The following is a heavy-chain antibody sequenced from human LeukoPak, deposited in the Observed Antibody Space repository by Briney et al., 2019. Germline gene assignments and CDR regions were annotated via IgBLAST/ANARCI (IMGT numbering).Heavy chain of an antibody. CDR3: ARDQTQAGPTTVDY. V-gene: IGHV3-74*03. J-gene: IGHJ4*02. CDR1: GFSFSKSW. CDR2: INTDGTDI. D-gene: IGHD1-14*01. Sequence: PGGSLRLSCVASGFSFSKSWMHWVRQAPGKGLLWVSRINTDGTDIKYADSVEGRFTISRDNAKNTLYHQMHTLSAEDTAVYYCARDQTQAGPTTVDYWGQGTLVTVSS.